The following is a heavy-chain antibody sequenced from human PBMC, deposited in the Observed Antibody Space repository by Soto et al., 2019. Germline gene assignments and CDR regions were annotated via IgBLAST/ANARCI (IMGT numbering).Heavy chain of an antibody. CDR1: GGTFSSYA. D-gene: IGHD4-4*01. Sequence: SVKVTCKASGGTFSSYAISWVRQAPGQGLEWMGGIIPIFGTANYAQKFQGRVTITADKSTSTAYMELSSLRSEDTAVYYCARADYSNYGFFYYCGMDVWGQGTTVTVSS. CDR3: ARADYSNYGFFYYCGMDV. CDR2: IIPIFGTA. J-gene: IGHJ6*02. V-gene: IGHV1-69*06.